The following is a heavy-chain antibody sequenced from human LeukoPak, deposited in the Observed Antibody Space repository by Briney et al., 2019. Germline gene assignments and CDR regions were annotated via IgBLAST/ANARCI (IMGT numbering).Heavy chain of an antibody. CDR3: ASSQRSSGWYGLGY. D-gene: IGHD6-19*01. CDR2: IIPIFGTA. CDR1: GGTFSSYA. Sequence: ASVKVPCKASGGTFSSYAISWVRRAPGQGLEWMGGIIPIFGTANYAQKFQGRVTITADESTSTAYMELSSLRSEDTAVYYCASSQRSSGWYGLGYWGQGTLVTVSS. J-gene: IGHJ4*02. V-gene: IGHV1-69*01.